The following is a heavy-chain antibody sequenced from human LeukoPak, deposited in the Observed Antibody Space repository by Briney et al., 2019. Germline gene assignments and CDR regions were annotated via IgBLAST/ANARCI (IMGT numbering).Heavy chain of an antibody. D-gene: IGHD2-8*02. J-gene: IGHJ4*02. V-gene: IGHV4-59*01. CDR1: GDSINSNY. CDR2: IYYGGST. CDR3: ARLLAGCPGGTCRAHFDS. Sequence: PSESLSLTCSVSGDSINSNYCSCMRQPPGKGLGWIGYIYYGGSTNYNPSLKNRVSMSVDTSETQFYLHLSSVTAADTAVYHCARLLAGCPGGTCRAHFDSWGQGTLVTVSS.